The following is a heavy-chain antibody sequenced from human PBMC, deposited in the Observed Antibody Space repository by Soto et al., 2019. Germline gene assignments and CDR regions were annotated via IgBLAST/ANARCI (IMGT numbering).Heavy chain of an antibody. CDR3: ARSSLELFFYFDY. CDR1: GFTVSSNY. Sequence: PGGSLRLSCAASGFTVSSNYMSWVRQAPGKGLEWVSVIYSGGSTYYADSVKGRFTISRDNSKNTLYLQMNSLRAEDTAVYYCARSSLELFFYFDYWGQGTLVTVSS. D-gene: IGHD3-16*01. CDR2: IYSGGST. J-gene: IGHJ4*02. V-gene: IGHV3-66*01.